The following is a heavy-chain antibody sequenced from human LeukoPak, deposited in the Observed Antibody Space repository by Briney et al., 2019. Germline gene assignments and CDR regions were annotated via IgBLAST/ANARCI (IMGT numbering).Heavy chain of an antibody. V-gene: IGHV4-34*01. CDR3: ARARFHYYDSSGNYYFDY. Sequence: SETLSLTCAVYGGSFSGYYWSWIRHPPRKGREWIGEINHSGSTNYSPSLKSRVTISVDTSKNQFSLKLSSVTAADTAVYYCARARFHYYDSSGNYYFDYWGQGTLVTVSS. CDR2: INHSGST. J-gene: IGHJ4*02. D-gene: IGHD3-22*01. CDR1: GGSFSGYY.